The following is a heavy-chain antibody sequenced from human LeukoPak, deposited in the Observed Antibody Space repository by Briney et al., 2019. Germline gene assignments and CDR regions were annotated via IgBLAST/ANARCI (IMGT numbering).Heavy chain of an antibody. CDR1: GFTFSSYW. V-gene: IGHV3-7*01. CDR3: AKGTHWGSYREYYFDY. CDR2: IKQDGSEK. J-gene: IGHJ4*02. Sequence: GGSLRLSCAASGFTFSSYWMSWVRQAPGKGLEWVANIKQDGSEKYYVDSVKGRFTISRDNAKNSLYLQMNSLRAEDTAVYYCAKGTHWGSYREYYFDYWGQGTLVTVSS. D-gene: IGHD3-16*02.